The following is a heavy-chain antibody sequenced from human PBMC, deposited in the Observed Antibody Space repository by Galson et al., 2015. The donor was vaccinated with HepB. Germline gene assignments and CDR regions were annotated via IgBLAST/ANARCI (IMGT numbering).Heavy chain of an antibody. Sequence: SLRLSCAASGFTFSSYSMNWVRQAPGKGLEWVSSISSSSSYIYYADSVKGRFTISRDNAKNSLYLQMNSLRAEDTAVYYCARAPRPYCSSTSCQPVWGQGTLVTVSS. D-gene: IGHD2-2*01. J-gene: IGHJ4*02. CDR3: ARAPRPYCSSTSCQPV. CDR1: GFTFSSYS. V-gene: IGHV3-21*01. CDR2: ISSSSSYI.